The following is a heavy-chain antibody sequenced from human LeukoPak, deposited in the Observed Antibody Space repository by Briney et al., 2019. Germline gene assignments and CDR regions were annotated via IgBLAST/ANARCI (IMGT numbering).Heavy chain of an antibody. J-gene: IGHJ4*02. CDR3: ARVSSRVFDY. Sequence: SQTLSLTCAISGDSVSSKSVAWNWIRQSPSRGLEWLGRTYYRSKWYNDYAVSVKSRITISPDTSKNQFSLQLNSVTPDDTAVYYCARVSSRVFDYWGQGTLVTVSS. D-gene: IGHD6-6*01. CDR2: TYYRSKWYN. CDR1: GDSVSSKSVA. V-gene: IGHV6-1*01.